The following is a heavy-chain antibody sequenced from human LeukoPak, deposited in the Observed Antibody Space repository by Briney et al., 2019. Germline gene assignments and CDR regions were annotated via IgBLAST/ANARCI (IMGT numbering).Heavy chain of an antibody. CDR1: GYTFTSYY. D-gene: IGHD2-15*01. CDR2: INPSGGST. Sequence: ASVKVSCKASGYTFTSYYMHWVRQAPGQGLEWMGIINPSGGSTSYAQKFQGRVTMTRDMSTSTVYMELSSLRSEDTAVYYCARGYCSGGSCYGWFDPWGQGTLVTVSS. CDR3: ARGYCSGGSCYGWFDP. V-gene: IGHV1-46*01. J-gene: IGHJ5*02.